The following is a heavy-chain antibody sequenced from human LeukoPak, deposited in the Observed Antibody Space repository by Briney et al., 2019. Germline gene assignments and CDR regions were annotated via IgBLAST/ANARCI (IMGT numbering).Heavy chain of an antibody. CDR1: GFPFSRNW. CDR3: ARGRYCSGNACSFFDY. CDR2: IKEDGGEK. D-gene: IGHD2-15*01. V-gene: IGHV3-7*01. J-gene: IGHJ4*02. Sequence: GGSLRLSCAASGFPFSRNWMSWVRQAPGKGLEWVANIKEDGGEKFYVDSVKGRFTISRDNAKNSLYLQMNGLGAEDTAVYYCARGRYCSGNACSFFDYWGQGTLVTVSS.